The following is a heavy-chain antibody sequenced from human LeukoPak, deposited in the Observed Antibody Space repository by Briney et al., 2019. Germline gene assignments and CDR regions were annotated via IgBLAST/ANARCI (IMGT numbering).Heavy chain of an antibody. D-gene: IGHD6-19*01. CDR3: AGGSSGWYSDGNWFDP. Sequence: VGSLRLSRAASGFTFSSYSMNWVRQAPGKGLEWVSSISSSSSYIYYADSVKGRFTISRDNAKNSLYLQMNSLRAEDTAVYYCAGGSSGWYSDGNWFDPWGQGTLVTVSS. V-gene: IGHV3-21*01. CDR2: ISSSSSYI. J-gene: IGHJ5*02. CDR1: GFTFSSYS.